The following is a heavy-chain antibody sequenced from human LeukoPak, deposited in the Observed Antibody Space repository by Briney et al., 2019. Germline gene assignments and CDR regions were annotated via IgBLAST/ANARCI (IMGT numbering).Heavy chain of an antibody. CDR2: IYTSGST. V-gene: IGHV4-4*07. Sequence: SETLSLTCTVSGGSISSYYWSWIRQPAGKGLEWIGRIYTSGSTNYNPSLKSRVTMSVDTSKNQFSLKLSSVTAADTAVYYCARDLGIAAADTPFDYWGQGTLVTVSP. CDR1: GGSISSYY. D-gene: IGHD6-13*01. CDR3: ARDLGIAAADTPFDY. J-gene: IGHJ4*02.